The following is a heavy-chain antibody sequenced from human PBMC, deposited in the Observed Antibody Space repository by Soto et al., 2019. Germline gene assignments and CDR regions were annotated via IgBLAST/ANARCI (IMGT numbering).Heavy chain of an antibody. CDR3: TRSAVRPSGGLIGPFSY. CDR1: GYNFNTYA. J-gene: IGHJ4*02. V-gene: IGHV1-3*01. Sequence: QVQFVQSGAEGEKPGASVKVSCKASGYNFNTYALHWVRQAPGQRLEWMGWINAANGNTKYSQNFQGRVPITRDTSATTVFMELSSLRSEDTAVYYCTRSAVRPSGGLIGPFSYWGQGTLVTVSA. D-gene: IGHD3-16*02. CDR2: INAANGNT.